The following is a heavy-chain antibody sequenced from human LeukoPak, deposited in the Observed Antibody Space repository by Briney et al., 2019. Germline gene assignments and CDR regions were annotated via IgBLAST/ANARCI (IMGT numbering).Heavy chain of an antibody. D-gene: IGHD3-3*01. CDR1: GYSFTSYW. J-gene: IGHJ3*02. CDR2: IFPGDSDT. Sequence: KPGESLKISCKGSGYSFTSYWIGWVRQMPGKGLEWMGIIFPGDSDTRYSPSFQGQVTISADKSITTAYLEWNSLRASDTAMYYCARRPSYDFWSGYYGVDGLDIWGQGTKVTVSS. V-gene: IGHV5-51*01. CDR3: ARRPSYDFWSGYYGVDGLDI.